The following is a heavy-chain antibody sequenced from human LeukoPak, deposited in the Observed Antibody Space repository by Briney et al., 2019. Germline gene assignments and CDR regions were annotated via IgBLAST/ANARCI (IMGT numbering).Heavy chain of an antibody. Sequence: ASVKVSCKASGYTFTSYSMHWVRQAPGQRLEWMGWVNAGNGNTKFSQKFQGRVTITRDTSASTAYMELSSLRSEDTAVYYCARFLGGSYGMDVWGQGTTVTVSS. CDR2: VNAGNGNT. J-gene: IGHJ6*02. CDR3: ARFLGGSYGMDV. D-gene: IGHD1-26*01. CDR1: GYTFTSYS. V-gene: IGHV1-3*01.